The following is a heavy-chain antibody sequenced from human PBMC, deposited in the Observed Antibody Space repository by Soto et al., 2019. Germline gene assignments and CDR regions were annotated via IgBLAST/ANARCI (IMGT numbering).Heavy chain of an antibody. V-gene: IGHV1-69*13. J-gene: IGHJ5*02. CDR1: GGTFSSYA. Sequence: SVQVSCKASGGTFSSYAISWVRQAPGQGLEWMGGIIPIFGTANYAQKFQGRVTITADESTSTAYMELSSLRSEDTAVYYCARGPLSGYVSWFDPWGQGTLVTVSS. D-gene: IGHD5-12*01. CDR3: ARGPLSGYVSWFDP. CDR2: IIPIFGTA.